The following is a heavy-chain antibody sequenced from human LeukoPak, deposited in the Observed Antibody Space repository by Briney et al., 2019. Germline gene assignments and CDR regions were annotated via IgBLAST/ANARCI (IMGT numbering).Heavy chain of an antibody. J-gene: IGHJ4*02. V-gene: IGHV4-59*01. CDR3: ARETGGGNFDY. Sequence: PSETLSLTCTVPGGSISSYYWSWIRQPPGKGLEWIGSIYDSGSTNYISSLKSRLTISIDTSKNQFSLKLSSVTAADTAVYYCARETGGGNFDYWGQGTLVTVSS. CDR1: GGSISSYY. CDR2: IYDSGST. D-gene: IGHD1-14*01.